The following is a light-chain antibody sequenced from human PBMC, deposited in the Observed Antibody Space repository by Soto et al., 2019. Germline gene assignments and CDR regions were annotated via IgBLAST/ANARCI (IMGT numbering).Light chain of an antibody. CDR1: QSINTN. J-gene: IGKJ2*01. CDR3: QHYNNWPYT. CDR2: GAS. Sequence: IVMTQSPATLSVSPGERVTLSCRASQSINTNLAWYQQRPGQAPRLLISGASTRATGFPARFSGGGSGTEFTLTISSLQSEDFAVYYCQHYNNWPYTFGQGTKLEIK. V-gene: IGKV3-15*01.